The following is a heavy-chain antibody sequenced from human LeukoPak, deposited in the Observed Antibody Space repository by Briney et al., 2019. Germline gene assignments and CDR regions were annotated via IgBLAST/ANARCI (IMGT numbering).Heavy chain of an antibody. V-gene: IGHV1-69*13. CDR1: GGTFSSYA. CDR2: IIPIFGTA. CDR3: ARGRGFWSGYYSLDLDY. J-gene: IGHJ4*02. D-gene: IGHD3-3*01. Sequence: SVKVSCKASGGTFSSYAISWVRQAPGQGLEWMGGIIPIFGTANYAQKFQGRVTITADESTSTAYMELSSLRSEDTAVYYCARGRGFWSGYYSLDLDYWGQGTLVTVSS.